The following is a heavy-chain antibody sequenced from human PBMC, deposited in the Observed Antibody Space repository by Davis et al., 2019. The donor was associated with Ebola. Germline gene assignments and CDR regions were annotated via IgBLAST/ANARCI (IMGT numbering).Heavy chain of an antibody. CDR3: ARSPLVAATGDWYFDL. J-gene: IGHJ2*01. D-gene: IGHD6-13*01. V-gene: IGHV5-51*01. CDR2: IYPGDSDT. CDR1: GYSFTSYW. Sequence: KVSCKGSGYSFTSYWIGWVRQMPGKGLEWMGIIYPGDSDTRYSPSFQGQVTISADKSISTAYLQWSSLKASDTAMYYCARSPLVAATGDWYFDLWGRGTLVTVSS.